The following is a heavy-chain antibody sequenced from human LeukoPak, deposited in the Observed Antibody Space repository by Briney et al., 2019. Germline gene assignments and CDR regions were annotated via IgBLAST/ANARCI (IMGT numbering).Heavy chain of an antibody. D-gene: IGHD3-22*01. CDR2: IYYSGST. V-gene: IGHV4-59*11. CDR1: GGSISSHY. J-gene: IGHJ3*02. CDR3: ARSYESSAYSAFDI. Sequence: SETLSLTCTVSGGSISSHYWSWIRQPPGRGLEWIGYIYYSGSTNYTPSLKSRVTISVDTSKNQFSLKLSSVTAGDTAVYYCARSYESSAYSAFDIWGQGTIVTVSS.